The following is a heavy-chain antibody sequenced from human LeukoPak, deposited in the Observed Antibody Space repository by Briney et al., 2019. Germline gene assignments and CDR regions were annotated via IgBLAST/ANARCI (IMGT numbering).Heavy chain of an antibody. J-gene: IGHJ4*02. V-gene: IGHV3-23*01. Sequence: PGGSLRLSCAASGFTFSDYAMTWVRQAPGKGLEWVSAITNSRGTTYYADSVKGRFTISRDNSKDTLYLQMNSLRAEDTAVYYCATDQYHLPDYWGQGTLVTVSS. CDR1: GFTFSDYA. CDR3: ATDQYHLPDY. CDR2: ITNSRGTT. D-gene: IGHD2-2*01.